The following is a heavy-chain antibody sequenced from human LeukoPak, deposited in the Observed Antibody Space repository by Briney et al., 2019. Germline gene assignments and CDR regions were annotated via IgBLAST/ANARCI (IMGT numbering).Heavy chain of an antibody. CDR2: ISSSGSTI. D-gene: IGHD3-22*01. CDR3: ARDAYDSSGYYLSYYYYGMDV. Sequence: GGSLRLSCAASGFTFSDYYMSWIRQAPGKGLEWVSYISSSGSTIYYADSVKGRFTISRDNSKNTLYLQMNSLRAEDTAVYYCARDAYDSSGYYLSYYYYGMDVWGQGTTVTISS. CDR1: GFTFSDYY. J-gene: IGHJ6*02. V-gene: IGHV3-11*04.